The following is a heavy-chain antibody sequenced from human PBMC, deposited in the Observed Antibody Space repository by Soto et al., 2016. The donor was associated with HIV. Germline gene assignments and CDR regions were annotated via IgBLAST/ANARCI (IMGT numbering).Heavy chain of an antibody. D-gene: IGHD3-22*01. CDR3: ATGYYYDSSIGGYYYHMDD. J-gene: IGHJ6*03. Sequence: QVQLVQSGAEVKKPGSSVKVSCKVSGGSFSRSAISWVRQAPGQGLEWMGGIIPLLGIANYAQKFQDRVSITADTPTTTSYMDMSGLRSNDTAVYYCATGYYYDSSIGGYYYHMDDWGEGTTVIVSS. V-gene: IGHV1-69*10. CDR2: IIPLLGIA. CDR1: GGSFSRSA.